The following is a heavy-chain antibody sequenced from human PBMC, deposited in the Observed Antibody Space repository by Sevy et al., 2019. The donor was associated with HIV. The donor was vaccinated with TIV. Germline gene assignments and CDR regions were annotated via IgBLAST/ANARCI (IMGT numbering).Heavy chain of an antibody. Sequence: GGSLRLSCAASGFTFSSYGMHWVRQAPGKGLEWVTVISYDGSNKYYADSVKGRFTISRDNSKNTLYLQMNSLRAEDTAVYYCAKEDFRYCSGGSCPDYWGQGTLVTVSS. J-gene: IGHJ4*02. D-gene: IGHD2-15*01. CDR1: GFTFSSYG. V-gene: IGHV3-30*18. CDR3: AKEDFRYCSGGSCPDY. CDR2: ISYDGSNK.